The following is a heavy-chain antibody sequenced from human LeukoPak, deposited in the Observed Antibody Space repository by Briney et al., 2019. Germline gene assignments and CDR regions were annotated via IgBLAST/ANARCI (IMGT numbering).Heavy chain of an antibody. J-gene: IGHJ4*02. D-gene: IGHD3-22*01. Sequence: SETLSLTCTVSGGSISSYYWSWIRQPPGKGLEWIGYIYYSGSTNYNPSLKSRVTISVDTSKNQFSLKLSSVTAADTAVYYCARRLLSGDSSAFDYWGQGTLVTASS. CDR3: ARRLLSGDSSAFDY. CDR2: IYYSGST. V-gene: IGHV4-59*08. CDR1: GGSISSYY.